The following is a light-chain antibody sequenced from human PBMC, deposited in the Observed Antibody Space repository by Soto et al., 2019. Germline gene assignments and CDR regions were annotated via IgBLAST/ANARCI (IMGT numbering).Light chain of an antibody. CDR1: SFNIGRNP. CDR3: AAWDDSLNGWV. CDR2: TNY. J-gene: IGLJ3*02. V-gene: IGLV1-44*01. Sequence: QSVLTQPPSASGTPGQRVTISCSGTSFNIGRNPVNWFQQLPGTAPKLLIYTNYQRPSGVADRFSGSRSGTSASLAIIGPQSDDEGDYYCAAWDDSLNGWVFGGRTQLTVL.